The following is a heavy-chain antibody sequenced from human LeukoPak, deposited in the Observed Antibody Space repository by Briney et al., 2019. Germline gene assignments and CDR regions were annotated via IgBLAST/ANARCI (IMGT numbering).Heavy chain of an antibody. Sequence: ASVKVSCKASGYTFTSYGISWVRQAPRQGLEWMGWISAYNGNTNYAQKLQGRVTMTTDTSTSTAYMELRSLRSDDTAVYYCARGGRPLVVGYYFDYWGQGTLVTVSS. J-gene: IGHJ4*02. V-gene: IGHV1-18*01. CDR1: GYTFTSYG. D-gene: IGHD2-8*02. CDR2: ISAYNGNT. CDR3: ARGGRPLVVGYYFDY.